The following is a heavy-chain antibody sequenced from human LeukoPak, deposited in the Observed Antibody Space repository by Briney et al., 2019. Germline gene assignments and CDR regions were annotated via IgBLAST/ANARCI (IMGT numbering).Heavy chain of an antibody. CDR2: IYYSGST. CDR3: ARQPATITIFGVVIQTFFDY. CDR1: GGSISSSSYY. Sequence: SETLSLTCTVSGGSISSSSYYWGWLRQPPGKGLEWIGSIYYSGSTYYNPSLKSRVTISVDTSKNQFSLKLSSVTAADTAVYYCARQPATITIFGVVIQTFFDYWGQGTLVTVSS. J-gene: IGHJ4*02. V-gene: IGHV4-39*07. D-gene: IGHD3-3*01.